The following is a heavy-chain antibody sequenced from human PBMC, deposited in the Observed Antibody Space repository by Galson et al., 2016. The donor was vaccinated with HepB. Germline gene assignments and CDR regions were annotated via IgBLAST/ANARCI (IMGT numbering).Heavy chain of an antibody. CDR3: ARVHPRAVVLDY. CDR2: IYYGGST. Sequence: ETLSLTCNVSGGSVTSGSYFWSWIRQPPGKGLEWIGYIYYGGSTNYNPSLKSRITISEGTTKSQFSLKLTSVTAEDTAVYYCARVHPRAVVLDYWGQGTLVTVSS. V-gene: IGHV4-61*01. D-gene: IGHD4-23*01. CDR1: GGSVTSGSYF. J-gene: IGHJ4*02.